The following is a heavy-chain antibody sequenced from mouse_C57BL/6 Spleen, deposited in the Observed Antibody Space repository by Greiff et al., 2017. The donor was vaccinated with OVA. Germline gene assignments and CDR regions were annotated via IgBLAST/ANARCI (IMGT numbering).Heavy chain of an antibody. V-gene: IGHV1-81*01. D-gene: IGHD1-1*01. Sequence: QVQLQQSGAELARPGASVKLSCKASGYTFTSYGISWVKQRTGQGLEWIGEIYPRSGNTYYNEKFKGKATLTADESSSTAYMELRSLTSEDSAVYFCARGPLTTPYYAMDYWGQGTSVTVSS. CDR2: IYPRSGNT. CDR3: ARGPLTTPYYAMDY. J-gene: IGHJ4*01. CDR1: GYTFTSYG.